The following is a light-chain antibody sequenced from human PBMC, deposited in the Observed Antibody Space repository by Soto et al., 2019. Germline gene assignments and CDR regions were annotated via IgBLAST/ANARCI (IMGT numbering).Light chain of an antibody. CDR1: QNINRW. CDR3: QQYDGY. CDR2: DAS. Sequence: DIQMTQSPSTLAASVGDRVTITCWASQNINRWLAWYQQKPGKAPKVLLYDASSLESGVPSRFSGSGSGTEFTLTITSLQPDDFATYYCQQYDGYVGPGNKVDFK. V-gene: IGKV1-5*01. J-gene: IGKJ3*01.